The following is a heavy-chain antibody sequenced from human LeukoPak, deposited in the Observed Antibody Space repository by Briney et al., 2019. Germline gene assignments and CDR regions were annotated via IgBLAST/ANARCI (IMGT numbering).Heavy chain of an antibody. D-gene: IGHD3-22*01. CDR3: AGSLRVHYYDSSGYYDNWFDP. V-gene: IGHV4-4*07. Sequence: KPSETLSLTXTVSGGSISSYYWSWIRQPAGKGLEWIGRIYTSGSTNYNPSLKSRVTMSVDTSKNQFSLKLSSVTAADTAVYYCAGSLRVHYYDSSGYYDNWFDPWGQGTLVTVSS. CDR2: IYTSGST. J-gene: IGHJ5*02. CDR1: GGSISSYY.